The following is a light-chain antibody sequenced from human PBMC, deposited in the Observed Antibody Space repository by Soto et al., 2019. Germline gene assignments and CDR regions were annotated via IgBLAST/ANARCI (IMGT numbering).Light chain of an antibody. Sequence: QSVLTQPRSVSGSPGQSVTISCTGTSGDVGAYDRVSWYQHHPTKAPKLIIYDVTNRPSGVPYRFSGSKSGSTASLTISGLQAEDEADYYCCSHAGGSSWVFGGGTQVTVL. CDR1: SGDVGAYDR. CDR2: DVT. J-gene: IGLJ3*02. V-gene: IGLV2-11*01. CDR3: CSHAGGSSWV.